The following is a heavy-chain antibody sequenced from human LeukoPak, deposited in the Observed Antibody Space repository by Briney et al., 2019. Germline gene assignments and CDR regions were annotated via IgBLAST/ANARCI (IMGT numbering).Heavy chain of an antibody. V-gene: IGHV3-23*01. J-gene: IGHJ4*02. CDR1: GFTFSTYV. D-gene: IGHD3-22*01. CDR2: VSESGGST. CDR3: AKGRITMIVQ. Sequence: PGGSLRLSCVASGFTFSTYVMGWVRQVPGKGLEWASSVSESGGSTYYADSVKGRFTISRDNSKDTLSLQMNSLRAEDTALYYCAKGRITMIVQWGQGTLVTVSS.